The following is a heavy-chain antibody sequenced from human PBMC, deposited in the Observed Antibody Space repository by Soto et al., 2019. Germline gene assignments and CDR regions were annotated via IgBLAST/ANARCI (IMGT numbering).Heavy chain of an antibody. J-gene: IGHJ6*02. CDR1: GFTFSDYY. V-gene: IGHV3-30-3*01. D-gene: IGHD2-2*01. Sequence: VGSLRLSCAASGFTFSDYYMSWIRQAPGKGLEWVAVISYDGSNKYYADSVKGRFTISRDNSKNTLYLQMNSLRAEDTAVYYCARDPASADYYYYYGMDVWGQGTTVTVSS. CDR3: ARDPASADYYYYYGMDV. CDR2: ISYDGSNK.